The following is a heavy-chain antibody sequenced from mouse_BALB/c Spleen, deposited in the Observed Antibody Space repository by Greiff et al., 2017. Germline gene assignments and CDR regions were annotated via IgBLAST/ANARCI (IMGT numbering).Heavy chain of an antibody. D-gene: IGHD2-10*01. CDR1: GYTFTSYV. CDR3: ARDAYYCPWFAY. Sequence: QVEESGPELVKPGASVKMSCKASGYTFTSYVMNWVKQKPGQGLEWIGNINPYNDGTKYNEKFKGKATLTSDKSSSTAYMELSSLTSEDSAVYYCARDAYYCPWFAYGGQGTLVTVSA. J-gene: IGHJ3*01. CDR2: INPYNDGT. V-gene: IGHV1-14*01.